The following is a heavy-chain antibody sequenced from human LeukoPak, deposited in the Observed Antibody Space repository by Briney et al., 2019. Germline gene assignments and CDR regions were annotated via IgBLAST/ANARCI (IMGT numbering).Heavy chain of an antibody. CDR1: VYTLTELS. V-gene: IGHV1-24*01. D-gene: IGHD3-9*01. CDR2: FDPEDGET. J-gene: IGHJ6*02. CDR3: ATFSYDILTGCPLGMDV. Sequence: ASVKVSCKVSVYTLTELSMHWVRQAPGKGLEWMGGFDPEDGETIYAQKFQGRVTMTEDTSTDTAYMELSSLRSEDTAVYYCATFSYDILTGCPLGMDVWGQGTTVTVSS.